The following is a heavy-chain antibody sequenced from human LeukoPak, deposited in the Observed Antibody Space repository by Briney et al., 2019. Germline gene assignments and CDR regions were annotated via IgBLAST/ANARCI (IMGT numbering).Heavy chain of an antibody. CDR1: GYTFTGYY. V-gene: IGHV1-2*02. CDR2: INPNSGGT. J-gene: IGHJ5*02. CDR3: ARDDYYDSSGYTSRLQDWFDP. Sequence: ASVKVSCKASGYTFTGYYMHWVRQAPGQGLEWMGWINPNSGGTNYAQKFQGRVTMTRDTSISTAYMELSRLRSDDTAVYYCARDDYYDSSGYTSRLQDWFDPWGQGTLVTVSS. D-gene: IGHD3-22*01.